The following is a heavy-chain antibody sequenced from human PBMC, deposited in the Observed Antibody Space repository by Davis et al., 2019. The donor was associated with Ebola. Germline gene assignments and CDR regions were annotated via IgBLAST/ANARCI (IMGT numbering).Heavy chain of an antibody. CDR2: ISYDGSNK. CDR3: APLVLVY. J-gene: IGHJ4*02. CDR1: GFTFSSYA. V-gene: IGHV3-30-3*01. D-gene: IGHD6-13*01. Sequence: GESLKISCAASGFTFSSYAMHWVRQAPGKGLEWVAVISYDGSNKYYADSVKGRFTISRDNSKNTLYLQMNSLRAEDTAVYYCAPLVLVYWGQGTLVTVSS.